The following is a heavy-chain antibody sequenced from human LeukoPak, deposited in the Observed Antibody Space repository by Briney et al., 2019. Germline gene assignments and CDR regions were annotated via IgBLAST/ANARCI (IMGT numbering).Heavy chain of an antibody. Sequence: SETLSLTCTVSGGSISTYYWTWIRQPPGKGLEWIGSISYSGSTNYSPSLEGRVTMSVDTSKNQFSLKLRAVTAADTAVYFCARQELSYGSGGHFDYWGQGILVTVSS. CDR1: GGSISTYY. CDR2: ISYSGST. V-gene: IGHV4-59*08. D-gene: IGHD3-10*01. J-gene: IGHJ4*02. CDR3: ARQELSYGSGGHFDY.